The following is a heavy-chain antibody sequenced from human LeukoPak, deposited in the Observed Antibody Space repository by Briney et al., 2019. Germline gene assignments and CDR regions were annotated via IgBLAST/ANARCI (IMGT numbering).Heavy chain of an antibody. CDR2: IYSGGST. CDR1: GFTVSSNY. J-gene: IGHJ3*02. V-gene: IGHV3-53*01. CDR3: ARDPYYYDSSGYYSQGAFDT. D-gene: IGHD3-22*01. Sequence: GGSLRLSCAASGFTVSSNYMSWVRQAPGKGLEWVSVIYSGGSTYYADSVKGRFTISRDNSKNTLYLQMNSLRAEDTAVYYCARDPYYYDSSGYYSQGAFDTWGQGTMVTVSS.